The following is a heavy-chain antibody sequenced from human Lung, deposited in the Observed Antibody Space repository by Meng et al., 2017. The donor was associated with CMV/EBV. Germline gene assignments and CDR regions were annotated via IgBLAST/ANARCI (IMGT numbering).Heavy chain of an antibody. CDR2: INPNSGGT. Sequence: ASXXVSCKASGYTFTGYYMHWVRQAPGQGLEWMGWINPNSGGTNYAQKFEGRVNMTRDTSISTAYMELSRLRSDDTAVYYCARARGDGDRYYDFWSGYYYYYYYGMAVWG. J-gene: IGHJ6*01. CDR1: GYTFTGYY. V-gene: IGHV1-2*02. D-gene: IGHD3-3*01. CDR3: ARARGDGDRYYDFWSGYYYYYYYGMAV.